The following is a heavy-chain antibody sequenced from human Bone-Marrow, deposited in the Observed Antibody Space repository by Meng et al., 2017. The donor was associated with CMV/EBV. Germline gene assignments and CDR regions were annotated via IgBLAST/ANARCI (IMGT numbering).Heavy chain of an antibody. J-gene: IGHJ4*02. Sequence: GESLKISCAASGFTFSNAWMSWVRQAPGKGLEWVGRIKSKTDGGTTDYAAPGKGRFTISRDDSKNTLYLQMNSLKTEETAVYYCTTDWRHTSVVVPAASGAPKTLRGQGTLVTVSS. V-gene: IGHV3-15*01. CDR3: TTDWRHTSVVVPAASGAPKTL. CDR1: GFTFSNAW. D-gene: IGHD2-2*01. CDR2: IKSKTDGGTT.